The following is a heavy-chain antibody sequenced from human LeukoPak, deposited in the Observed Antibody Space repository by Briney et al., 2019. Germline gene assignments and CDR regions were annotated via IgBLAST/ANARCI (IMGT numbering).Heavy chain of an antibody. V-gene: IGHV1-8*03. CDR3: SRHSPYRTRITCPGAAFDI. CDR2: MNPNIGDT. CDR1: EYTFTDYD. J-gene: IGHJ3*02. Sequence: GASVKVSCKASEYTFTDYDINWVRQATGQGLEWMGWMNPNIGDTGYTQKFQGRVTITRNTSITTVYMELTSLRSDDTAMYYCSRHSPYRTRITCPGAAFDIWGQGTLVTVSS. D-gene: IGHD3-16*02.